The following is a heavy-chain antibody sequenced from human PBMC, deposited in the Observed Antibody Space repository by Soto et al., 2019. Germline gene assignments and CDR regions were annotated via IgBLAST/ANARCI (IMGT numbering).Heavy chain of an antibody. CDR2: ISYDGSNK. J-gene: IGHJ4*02. CDR3: AKDTTPHQGYYFDY. Sequence: TGGSLRLSCAASGFTFSSYGMHWVRQAPGKGLEWVAVISYDGSNKYYADSVKGRFTISRDNSKNTLYLQMNSLRAEDTAVYYCAKDTTPHQGYYFDYWGQGTLVTVSS. V-gene: IGHV3-30*18. D-gene: IGHD2-2*01. CDR1: GFTFSSYG.